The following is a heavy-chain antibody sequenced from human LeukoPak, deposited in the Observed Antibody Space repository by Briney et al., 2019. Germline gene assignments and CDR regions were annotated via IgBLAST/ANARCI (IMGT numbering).Heavy chain of an antibody. CDR2: IIPILGIA. CDR1: GGTFSSYA. D-gene: IGHD5-18*01. J-gene: IGHJ4*02. V-gene: IGHV1-69*04. CDR3: ARNAGGYSYEPGDY. Sequence: RASVKVSCKASGGTFSSYAISWVRQAPGLGLEWMGRIIPILGIANYAQKFQGRVTITADKSTSTAYMELSSLRSEDTAVYYCARNAGGYSYEPGDYWGQGTLVTVSS.